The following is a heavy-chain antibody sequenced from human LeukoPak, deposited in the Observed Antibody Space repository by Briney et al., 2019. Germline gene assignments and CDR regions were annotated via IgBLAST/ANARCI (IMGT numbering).Heavy chain of an antibody. V-gene: IGHV4-34*01. D-gene: IGHD3-3*01. Sequence: PSETLSLTCAVYGGSFSGYYWSWIRQPPGKGLEWIGEINHSGSTNYNPSLKSLVTISVDTSKNQFSLKLSSVTAADTAVNYCAGFITISHYYYYMDVWGKGTTVTVSS. J-gene: IGHJ6*03. CDR2: INHSGST. CDR1: GGSFSGYY. CDR3: AGFITISHYYYYMDV.